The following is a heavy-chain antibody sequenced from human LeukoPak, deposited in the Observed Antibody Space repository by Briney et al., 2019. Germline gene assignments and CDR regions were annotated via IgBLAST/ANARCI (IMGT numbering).Heavy chain of an antibody. CDR2: ISGSGDIT. Sequence: PGGSLRPSCAPSGFSFSSYGVNWVRQAPGKGLEWVSGISGSGDITYYADSVKGRFTISRDNSRNTLYLQMNSLRAEDTAVYYCARRSKSSAIWYYFDYWGQGTLVTVSS. CDR3: ARRSKSSAIWYYFDY. V-gene: IGHV3-23*01. J-gene: IGHJ4*02. CDR1: GFSFSSYG. D-gene: IGHD6-25*01.